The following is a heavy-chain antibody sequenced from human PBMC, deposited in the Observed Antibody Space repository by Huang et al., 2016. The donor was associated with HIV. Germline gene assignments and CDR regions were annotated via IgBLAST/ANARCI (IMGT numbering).Heavy chain of an antibody. CDR2: IRSDGRNE. Sequence: QVQLVESGGGVVQPGGSLRLSCGASGFRFGNFGMDWGRQAPGKGLEWVAFIRSDGRNEYNGESVKGRFSISRDNFENMVYLQMNSLGDGDTAIYYCARAVDGFNSKGFYMDVWGKGTAVIVSS. V-gene: IGHV3-30*02. CDR3: ARAVDGFNSKGFYMDV. D-gene: IGHD5-12*01. J-gene: IGHJ6*03. CDR1: GFRFGNFG.